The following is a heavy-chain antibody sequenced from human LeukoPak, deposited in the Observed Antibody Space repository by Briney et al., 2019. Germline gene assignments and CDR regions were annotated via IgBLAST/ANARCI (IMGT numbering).Heavy chain of an antibody. J-gene: IGHJ5*02. V-gene: IGHV3-43D*03. CDR3: AKESFSSGWYGGWFDP. Sequence: GRSLRLSCAASGFTFDDYAMHWVRQAPGKGLEWVSLISWDGGSTYYADSVKGRFTISRDNSKNSLYLQMNSLRAEDTALYYCAKESFSSGWYGGWFDPWGQGTLVTVSS. CDR2: ISWDGGST. CDR1: GFTFDDYA. D-gene: IGHD6-19*01.